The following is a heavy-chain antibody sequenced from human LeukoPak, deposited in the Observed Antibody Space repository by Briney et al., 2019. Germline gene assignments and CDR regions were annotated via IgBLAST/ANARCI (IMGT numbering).Heavy chain of an antibody. Sequence: GGSLRLSCAAFGFTFSSYWMHWVRQAPGKGLVWVSRINSDGSSTSYADSVKGRFTISRDNAKNTLYLQMNSLRAEDTAVYYCARLTHTAAAAFDTWGQGTMVTVSS. D-gene: IGHD5-18*01. V-gene: IGHV3-74*01. J-gene: IGHJ3*02. CDR2: INSDGSST. CDR3: ARLTHTAAAAFDT. CDR1: GFTFSSYW.